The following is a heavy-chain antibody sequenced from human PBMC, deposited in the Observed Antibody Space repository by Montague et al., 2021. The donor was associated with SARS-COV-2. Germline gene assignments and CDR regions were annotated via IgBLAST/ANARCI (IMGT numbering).Heavy chain of an antibody. D-gene: IGHD3-10*01. CDR1: GFTFSSYE. V-gene: IGHV3-48*03. CDR3: ARGGSVIMVQGLIADAFDI. CDR2: ISSSGSAK. Sequence: SLRLSCAASGFTFSSYEMNWVRQAPGKGLEWVSYISSSGSAKYYADSVKGRFTISRDNAKNSLYLQMNSLRAEDTAVYYCARGGSVIMVQGLIADAFDIWGQGTMVTVSS. J-gene: IGHJ3*02.